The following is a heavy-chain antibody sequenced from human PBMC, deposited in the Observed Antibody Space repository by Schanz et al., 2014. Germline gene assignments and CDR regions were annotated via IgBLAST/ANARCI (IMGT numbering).Heavy chain of an antibody. Sequence: QVQLVQSGAEVKKPGASVKVSCKASGYTFTSYYMHWVRQAPGQGLEWMGIINPSGGSTSYAQTFQDRVTITADKSTSTVYMEVSGLRSEDTAVYYCAKVDRTRYYAMDVWGQGTTVTVSS. CDR3: AKVDRTRYYAMDV. J-gene: IGHJ6*02. CDR2: INPSGGST. V-gene: IGHV1-46*01. CDR1: GYTFTSYY. D-gene: IGHD3-9*01.